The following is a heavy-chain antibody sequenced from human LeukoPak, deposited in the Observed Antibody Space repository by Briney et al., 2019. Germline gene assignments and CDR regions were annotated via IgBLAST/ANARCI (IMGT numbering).Heavy chain of an antibody. CDR3: ARDYYDNSGRFDY. CDR2: ISGSGSTI. V-gene: IGHV3-48*03. D-gene: IGHD3-22*01. CDR1: GFTFSSYE. J-gene: IGHJ4*02. Sequence: PGGSLRLSCAASGFTFSSYEMNWVRQVPEKGLECVSYISGSGSTIYYADSVKGRFTISRDNAKNSLYLQMNSLRAEDTAVYYCARDYYDNSGRFDYWGQGTLVTVSS.